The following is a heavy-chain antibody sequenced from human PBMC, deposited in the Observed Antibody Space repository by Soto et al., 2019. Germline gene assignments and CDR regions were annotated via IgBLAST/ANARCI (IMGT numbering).Heavy chain of an antibody. D-gene: IGHD6-6*01. J-gene: IGHJ6*02. CDR2: MNPNTGNS. CDR1: GYTFTSSD. Sequence: GASVKVSCKASGYTFTSSDINWVRQAPGQGLEWMGWMNPNTGNSGFAQKFQGRVTMTSDTSISTAYMELSRLRSDDTAVYYCARGKAARPDYYYYGMDVRGQGTTVTVSS. CDR3: ARGKAARPDYYYYGMDV. V-gene: IGHV1-8*01.